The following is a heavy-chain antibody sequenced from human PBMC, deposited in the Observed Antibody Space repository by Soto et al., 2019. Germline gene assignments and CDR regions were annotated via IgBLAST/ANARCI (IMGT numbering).Heavy chain of an antibody. V-gene: IGHV3-7*01. D-gene: IGHD3-10*01. CDR2: IKQDGSEK. Sequence: GGSLRLSCAASGFTFSSYWMSWVRQAPGKGLEWVANIKQDGSEKYYVDSVKGRFTISRDNAKNSLYLQMNSLRAEDTAVYYCARVRLLWFGEVSYYYYYMDVWGKGTTVTVSS. CDR3: ARVRLLWFGEVSYYYYYMDV. CDR1: GFTFSSYW. J-gene: IGHJ6*03.